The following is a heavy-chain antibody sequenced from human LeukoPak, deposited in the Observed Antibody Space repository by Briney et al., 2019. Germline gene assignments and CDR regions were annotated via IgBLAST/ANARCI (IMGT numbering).Heavy chain of an antibody. V-gene: IGHV1-8*01. CDR1: LYTFTNSD. J-gene: IGHJ4*02. Sequence: ASVKVSCTASLYTFTNSDIIWVREATGHGLEWIGGVNTNSGNTGYAQKFEGRVTMTRDTSISTAYMELRSLRFDDTAVYYCARVTGSIDYWGQGTLVTVSS. D-gene: IGHD1-26*01. CDR3: ARVTGSIDY. CDR2: VNTNSGNT.